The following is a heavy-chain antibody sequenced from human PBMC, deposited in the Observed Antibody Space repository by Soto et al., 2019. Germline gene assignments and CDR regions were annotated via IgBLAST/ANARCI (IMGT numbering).Heavy chain of an antibody. CDR2: VWLDGSNK. CDR3: APQAFDY. CDR1: GFTFSNYG. Sequence: GGSLILSCAASGFTFSNYGMHWVRQAPGKGLEWVAFVWLDGSNKYYADSVRDRFTISRVNSKNTLYLQMNSLRAEDTAVYHCAPQAFDYWGQGTLVTVSS. J-gene: IGHJ4*02. V-gene: IGHV3-30*02.